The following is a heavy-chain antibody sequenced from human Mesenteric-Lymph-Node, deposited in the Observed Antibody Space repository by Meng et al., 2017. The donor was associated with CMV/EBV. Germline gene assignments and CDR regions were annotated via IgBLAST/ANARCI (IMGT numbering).Heavy chain of an antibody. CDR1: GFAFYNYA. J-gene: IGHJ6*02. V-gene: IGHV3-30*04. CDR2: ISYGGSDD. Sequence: GESLKISCAASGFAFYNYAMHWVRQAPGKGLEWVAIISYGGSDDYADSVKGRFTISRDNGKNTLFLQINNLRVEDTAVYYCARDSYGMDVWGQGTTVTV. CDR3: ARDSYGMDV.